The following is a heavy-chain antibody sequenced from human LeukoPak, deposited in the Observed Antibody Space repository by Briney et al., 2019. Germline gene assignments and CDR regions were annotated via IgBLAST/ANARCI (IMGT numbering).Heavy chain of an antibody. Sequence: GASVKVSCKASGYTFTSYDINWVRQATGQGLEWMGWMNPNSGNTGYAQKFQGRVTMTRSTSINTAYMELNSLTSEDTAVYYCARSSVGARRRIDYWGQGTLVTDSS. J-gene: IGHJ4*02. D-gene: IGHD1-26*01. V-gene: IGHV1-8*01. CDR2: MNPNSGNT. CDR3: ARSSVGARRRIDY. CDR1: GYTFTSYD.